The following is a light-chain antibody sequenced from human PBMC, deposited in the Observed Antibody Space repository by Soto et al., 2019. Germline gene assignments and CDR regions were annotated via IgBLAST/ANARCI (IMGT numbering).Light chain of an antibody. V-gene: IGKV1-27*01. CDR3: QRYNSAPLT. CDR1: QGVNNY. Sequence: DIQMTQSPSSLSASVGDRVTITCRASQGVNNYLAWYQQKPGKVPKLLIYATSTLQSGVPSRFSGSGGGTEYTLTVSGLQPEDVATYYCQRYNSAPLTFGGGTKVEIK. J-gene: IGKJ4*01. CDR2: ATS.